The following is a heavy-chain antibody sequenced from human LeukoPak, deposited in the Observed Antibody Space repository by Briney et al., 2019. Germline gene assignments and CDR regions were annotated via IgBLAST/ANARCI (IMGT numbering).Heavy chain of an antibody. V-gene: IGHV3-21*01. Sequence: GGSLRLSCAASGFTFSSYSMNWVRQAPGKGLEWVSSISSSSSYIYYADSVKGRFTISRDNSKNTLYLQMNSLRAEDTAVYYCARSSSGYYYATHFDYWGQGTLVTVSS. D-gene: IGHD3-22*01. CDR1: GFTFSSYS. CDR3: ARSSSGYYYATHFDY. CDR2: ISSSSSYI. J-gene: IGHJ4*02.